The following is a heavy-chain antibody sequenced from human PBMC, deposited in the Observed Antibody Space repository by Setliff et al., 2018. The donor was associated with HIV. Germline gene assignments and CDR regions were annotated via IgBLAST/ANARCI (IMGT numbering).Heavy chain of an antibody. V-gene: IGHV1-2*02. J-gene: IGHJ4*02. CDR2: INTDNGVT. D-gene: IGHD3-10*01. CDR3: ARGGDDSGPGTWTFDF. CDR1: GYTFIDYY. Sequence: ASVKVSCKASGYTFIDYYVHWVRQAPGQGLEWMGWINTDNGVTEYAQKFQGRDTMTRDTSTYTAYMELTRLRSDDTAVYSCARGGDDSGPGTWTFDFWGQGALVT.